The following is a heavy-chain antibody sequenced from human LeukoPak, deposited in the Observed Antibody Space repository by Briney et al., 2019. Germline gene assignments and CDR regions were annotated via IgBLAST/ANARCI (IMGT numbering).Heavy chain of an antibody. J-gene: IGHJ4*02. V-gene: IGHV3-7*01. D-gene: IGHD6-13*01. CDR1: GFTFNSYW. CDR2: VQQEGSEK. Sequence: GGSLRLSCAASGFTFNSYWMSWVRQAPGKGLEWVANVQQEGSEKYYVDSVRGRFTISRDNAKNSVYLQMNNLRAEDTATYYCATTLNIATAGYFWGQGTLVTVSS. CDR3: ATTLNIATAGYF.